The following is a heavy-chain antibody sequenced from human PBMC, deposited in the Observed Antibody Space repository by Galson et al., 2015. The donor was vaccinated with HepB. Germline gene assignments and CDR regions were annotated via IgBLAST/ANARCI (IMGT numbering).Heavy chain of an antibody. CDR1: GFTFSSYS. Sequence: SLRLSCAASGFTFSSYSMNWVRQAPGKGLEWVSYISSSSSTIYYADSVKGRFTISRDNAKNSLYLQMNSLRAEDTAVYYCARYGDYVGIDYWGQGTLVTVSS. V-gene: IGHV3-48*01. D-gene: IGHD4-17*01. J-gene: IGHJ4*02. CDR2: ISSSSSTI. CDR3: ARYGDYVGIDY.